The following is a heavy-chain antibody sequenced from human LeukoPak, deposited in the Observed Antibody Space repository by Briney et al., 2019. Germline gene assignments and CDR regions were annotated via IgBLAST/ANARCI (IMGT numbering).Heavy chain of an antibody. Sequence: AGGSLRLSCATSGFPFETNAMSWVRQAPGEGLEWVATIGNTETFYADSVTGRFTISRDNSKNTVNLQMNRLRVEDTAIYYCAKDWIQFNRVFDCCDSWGQGTLVTVSS. D-gene: IGHD2-21*01. CDR3: AKDWIQFNRVFDCCDS. V-gene: IGHV3-23*01. J-gene: IGHJ4*02. CDR1: GFPFETNA. CDR2: IGNTET.